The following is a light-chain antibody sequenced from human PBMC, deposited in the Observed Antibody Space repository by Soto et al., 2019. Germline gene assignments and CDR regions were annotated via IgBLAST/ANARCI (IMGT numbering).Light chain of an antibody. J-gene: IGKJ1*01. CDR1: QSISTW. V-gene: IGKV1-5*01. CDR2: DAS. Sequence: IQMTQSPSTLSASVGDRVTITCRASQSISTWLAWYQHKPGKAPKLLIFDASSLESEVSLRFSGSGSGTEFTLTISSLQPDDFATYYCQQYNSYSRTFGQGTKVDIK. CDR3: QQYNSYSRT.